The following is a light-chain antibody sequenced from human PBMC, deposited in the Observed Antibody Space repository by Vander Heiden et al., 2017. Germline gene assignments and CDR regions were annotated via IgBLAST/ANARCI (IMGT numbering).Light chain of an antibody. CDR2: EVS. V-gene: IGLV2-14*01. Sequence: QPALTQPASVSGSPGQSITISCTGTSSDVGGYNYVSWYQQHPAKAPKLMIYEVSNRPSGVSNRFSGSKSGNTASLTISGLQAEDEADYYCSSYTSSSNRVFGGGTKLTVL. CDR1: SSDVGGYNY. CDR3: SSYTSSSNRV. J-gene: IGLJ3*02.